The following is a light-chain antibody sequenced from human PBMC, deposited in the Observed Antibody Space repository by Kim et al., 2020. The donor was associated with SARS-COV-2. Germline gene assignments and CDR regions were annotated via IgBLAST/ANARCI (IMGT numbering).Light chain of an antibody. CDR2: DAS. J-gene: IGKJ2*01. CDR3: QQYGASPLST. Sequence: PGERATLSCRASQSVTGNYLAWYQQRPGQAPRLLIYDASSRATGIPDRFSGSGSGTDFTLTISRLEPEDFAVYYCQQYGASPLSTFGQGTKLEIK. V-gene: IGKV3-20*01. CDR1: QSVTGNY.